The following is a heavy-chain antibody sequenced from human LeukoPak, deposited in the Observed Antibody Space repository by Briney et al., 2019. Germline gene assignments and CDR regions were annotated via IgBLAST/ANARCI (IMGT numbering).Heavy chain of an antibody. J-gene: IGHJ5*02. CDR2: IYYSGST. Sequence: SETLSLTCTVSGGSISSSSYYWGWIRQPPGKGLEWIGSIYYSGSTYYNPSLKSRVTISVDTSKNQFSLKLSSVTAADTAVYYCATLTTPGWFNPWGQGTLVTVSS. CDR3: ATLTTPGWFNP. CDR1: GGSISSSSYY. V-gene: IGHV4-39*07. D-gene: IGHD1-1*01.